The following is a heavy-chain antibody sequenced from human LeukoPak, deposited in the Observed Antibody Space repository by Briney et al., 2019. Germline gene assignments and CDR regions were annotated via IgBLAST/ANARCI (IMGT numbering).Heavy chain of an antibody. J-gene: IGHJ4*02. Sequence: SETLSLTCTVSGGSISNYYWSWIRQPPGKGLEWIGYIYYSGTTNYSPSLKSRVTISVDTSKNQFSLKLSSVTAADTAVYYCASSHAGQPNFDYWGQGTLVTVSS. CDR3: ASSHAGQPNFDY. CDR2: IYYSGTT. CDR1: GGSISNYY. V-gene: IGHV4-59*08.